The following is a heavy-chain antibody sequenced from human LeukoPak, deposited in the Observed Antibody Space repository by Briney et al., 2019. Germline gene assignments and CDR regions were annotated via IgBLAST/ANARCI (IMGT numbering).Heavy chain of an antibody. CDR3: AREDVDIAVAASGAFDI. CDR1: GFTFSSYS. Sequence: GGSLRLSCAASGFTFSSYSMNWVRQAPGKGLEWVSCISSRSTYTYYADSVKGRFTSSRDNAKNSLYLQMNSLRAEDTAVYYCAREDVDIAVAASGAFDIWGQGTMVTVSS. D-gene: IGHD6-19*01. V-gene: IGHV3-21*01. CDR2: ISSRSTYT. J-gene: IGHJ3*02.